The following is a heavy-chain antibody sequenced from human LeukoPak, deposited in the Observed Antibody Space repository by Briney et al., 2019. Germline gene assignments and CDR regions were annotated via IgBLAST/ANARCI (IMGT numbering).Heavy chain of an antibody. Sequence: GGSLRLSCAASGFTFTTYGTHWVRQAPGKGLEWVAFISYDGTNKYYADSVKGRFTISRDNSDNILYLQMNRLRAEGAAVYYCARDGDKCSGGSCYSWSFDYYYGMDVWGQGTTVTVSS. D-gene: IGHD2-15*01. CDR3: ARDGDKCSGGSCYSWSFDYYYGMDV. CDR1: GFTFTTYG. CDR2: ISYDGTNK. V-gene: IGHV3-30*05. J-gene: IGHJ6*02.